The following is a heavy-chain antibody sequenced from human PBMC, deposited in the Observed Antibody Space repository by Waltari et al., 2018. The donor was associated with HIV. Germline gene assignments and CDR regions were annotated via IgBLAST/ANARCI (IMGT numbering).Heavy chain of an antibody. D-gene: IGHD4-17*01. Sequence: EVQLVESGGGWVQPGRSLRLSCTASGFPFGDYVMSWFRQAPGKGLEWVGFIRSETHGGTTEYAASVKGRFTISRDDSKSIAYLQMNSLKTEDTAVYFCTREDYGYYWGQGTLVTVSS. CDR1: GFPFGDYV. V-gene: IGHV3-49*03. CDR2: IRSETHGGTT. CDR3: TREDYGYY. J-gene: IGHJ4*02.